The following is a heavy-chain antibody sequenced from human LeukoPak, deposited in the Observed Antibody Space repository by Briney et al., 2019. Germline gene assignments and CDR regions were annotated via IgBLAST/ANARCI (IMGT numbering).Heavy chain of an antibody. CDR1: GYRFTDAL. V-gene: IGHV5-51*01. CDR3: ARLLSAAVHPFDY. D-gene: IGHD6-13*01. CDR2: IYPGDSDT. J-gene: IGHJ4*02. Sequence: GESLKISCQVSGYRFTDALIGWVRQMPGKGLEWMTIIYPGDSDTRYSPSFQGQVTISADKSISTAFLQWNSLMASDTAMYYCARLLSAAVHPFDYWGQGTLVTVSS.